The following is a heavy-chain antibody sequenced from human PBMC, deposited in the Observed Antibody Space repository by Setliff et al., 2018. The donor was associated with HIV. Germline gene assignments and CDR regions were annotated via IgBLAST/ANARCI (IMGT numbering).Heavy chain of an antibody. CDR1: GYSISSDYY. D-gene: IGHD3-10*01. J-gene: IGHJ4*02. Sequence: SETLSLTCTVSGYSISSDYYWGWIRQPPGKGLEWIGNIYHSGSTYYNPSLKSRVTISVDTSKNQFSLKLSSVTAADTAVYYCARELLRSWDGSENSYKPYYFDYWGQGTLVTVSS. V-gene: IGHV4-38-2*02. CDR2: IYHSGST. CDR3: ARELLRSWDGSENSYKPYYFDY.